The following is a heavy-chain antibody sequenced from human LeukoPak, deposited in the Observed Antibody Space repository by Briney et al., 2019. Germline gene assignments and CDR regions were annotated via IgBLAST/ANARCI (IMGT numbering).Heavy chain of an antibody. CDR2: ISWNSGSI. CDR1: GFTFADYA. D-gene: IGHD2-2*02. Sequence: SLRLSCAASGFTFADYAMHWVRPAPGQGLDWVGGISWNSGSIGDADSVKGRFTISRDNAKNSLYLQMNSLRAEDTALYYCAKDIEAAARYTFDYWGHGTLVTVSS. J-gene: IGHJ4*03. V-gene: IGHV3-9*01. CDR3: AKDIEAAARYTFDY.